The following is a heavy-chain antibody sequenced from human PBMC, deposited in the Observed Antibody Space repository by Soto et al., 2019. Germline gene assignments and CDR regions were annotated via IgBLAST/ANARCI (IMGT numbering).Heavy chain of an antibody. CDR3: ARQDSSGYYSTY. CDR2: INHSGST. J-gene: IGHJ4*02. V-gene: IGHV4-34*01. CDR1: GGSFSGYY. D-gene: IGHD3-22*01. Sequence: QVQLQQWGAGLLKPSETLSLTCAVYGGSFSGYYWSWIRQPPGKGLEWNGEINHSGSTNYNPSLKRRVTISVDTSKNQFSLKLSSVTAADTAVYYCARQDSSGYYSTYWGQGTLVTVSS.